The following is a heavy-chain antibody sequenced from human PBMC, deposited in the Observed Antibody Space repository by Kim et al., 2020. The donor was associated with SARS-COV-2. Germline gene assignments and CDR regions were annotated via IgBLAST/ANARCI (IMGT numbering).Heavy chain of an antibody. CDR2: INHSGST. Sequence: SETLSLTCAVYGGSFSGYYWSWIRQPPGKGLEWIGEINHSGSTNYNPSLKSRVTISVDTSKNQFSLKLSSVTAADTAVYYCARGSPYYYGSGRFNWFDPWGQGTLVTVSS. V-gene: IGHV4-34*01. CDR3: ARGSPYYYGSGRFNWFDP. J-gene: IGHJ5*02. D-gene: IGHD3-10*01. CDR1: GGSFSGYY.